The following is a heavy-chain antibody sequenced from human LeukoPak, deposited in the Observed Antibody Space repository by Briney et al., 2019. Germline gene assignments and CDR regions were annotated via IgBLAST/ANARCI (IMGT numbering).Heavy chain of an antibody. D-gene: IGHD1-26*01. V-gene: IGHV4-39*07. Sequence: SETLSLTCTVSGGSISSSCYYWGWIRQPPGKGLEWIGSIYYSGSTYYNPSLKSRVTISVDTSKNQFSLKLSSVTAADTAVYYCARADYYEGSAFDIWGQGTMVTVSS. J-gene: IGHJ3*02. CDR3: ARADYYEGSAFDI. CDR2: IYYSGST. CDR1: GGSISSSCYY.